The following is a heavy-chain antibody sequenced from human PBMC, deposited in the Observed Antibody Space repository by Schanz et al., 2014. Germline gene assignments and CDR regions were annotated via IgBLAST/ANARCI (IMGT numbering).Heavy chain of an antibody. V-gene: IGHV3-74*01. CDR1: GFTFSRYW. D-gene: IGHD2-21*01. Sequence: EVQLVESGGEFIQPGGSLRLSCEASGFTFSRYWMHWVRQAPGKGLEWVSRLNFDETYTSYADSVKGRFTISRDNAKNTVYLQMNSLRAEDTAVYYCAKGQLLSYYFDYWGQGTLVTVSS. J-gene: IGHJ4*02. CDR3: AKGQLLSYYFDY. CDR2: LNFDETYT.